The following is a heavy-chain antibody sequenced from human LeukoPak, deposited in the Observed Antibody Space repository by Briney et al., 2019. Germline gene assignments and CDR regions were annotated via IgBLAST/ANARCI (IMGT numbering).Heavy chain of an antibody. CDR1: GGSISSSSYY. Sequence: PSETLSLTCTVSGGSISSSSYYWGWIRQPPGKGLEWIGNIYYSGSTYYNPSLKSRVTISVDTSKNQFSLKLSSVTAADTAVYYCARDPPYYYDSSGYYSGAFDIWGQGTMVTVSS. V-gene: IGHV4-39*02. J-gene: IGHJ3*02. D-gene: IGHD3-22*01. CDR3: ARDPPYYYDSSGYYSGAFDI. CDR2: IYYSGST.